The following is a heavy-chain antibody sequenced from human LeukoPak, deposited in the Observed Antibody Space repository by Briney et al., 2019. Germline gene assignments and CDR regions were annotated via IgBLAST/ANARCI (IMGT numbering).Heavy chain of an antibody. CDR1: GFTFSSYA. J-gene: IGHJ4*02. Sequence: PGGSLRLSCGASGFTFSSYAMSWVRQAPGKGLEWVSAIGSGTYYADSVKGRFTISRDNSKNTLYLQMNSLRAEDTAVYYCVKDPLDCWGQGILVTVSS. V-gene: IGHV3-23*01. CDR3: VKDPLDC. CDR2: IGSGT.